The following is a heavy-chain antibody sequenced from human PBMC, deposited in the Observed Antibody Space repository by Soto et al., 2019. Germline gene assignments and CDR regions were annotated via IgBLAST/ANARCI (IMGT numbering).Heavy chain of an antibody. CDR3: ARDRTYYYDSSGYYYAFDI. CDR1: GFTFSSYW. V-gene: IGHV3-7*01. CDR2: IKQDGSEK. J-gene: IGHJ3*02. D-gene: IGHD3-22*01. Sequence: GGSLRLSCAASGFTFSSYWMSWVRQAPGKGLEWVANIKQDGSEKYYVGSVKGRFTISRDNAKNSLYLQMNSLRAEDTAVYYCARDRTYYYDSSGYYYAFDIWGQGTMVTVSS.